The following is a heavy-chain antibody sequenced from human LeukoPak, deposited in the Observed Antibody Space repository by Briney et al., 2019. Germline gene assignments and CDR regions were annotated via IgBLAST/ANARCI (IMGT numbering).Heavy chain of an antibody. Sequence: GGSLRLSCAASGFTFSNAWMNWVRQAPGKGLEWGGRIKSKTDGGTTDYAAPVKGRFTISRDDSKNTLYLQMNSLKTEDTAVYYCTTATIRFWGQGTLVTVSS. D-gene: IGHD2-2*02. CDR2: IKSKTDGGTT. V-gene: IGHV3-15*07. CDR1: GFTFSNAW. J-gene: IGHJ4*02. CDR3: TTATIRF.